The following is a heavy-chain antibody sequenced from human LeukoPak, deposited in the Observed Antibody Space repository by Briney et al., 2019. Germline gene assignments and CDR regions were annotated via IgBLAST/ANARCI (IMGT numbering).Heavy chain of an antibody. CDR1: GGSFRSFA. J-gene: IGHJ4*02. CDR3: ARDGHYDSSGPPLFDY. CDR2: INPSGGST. Sequence: ASVKVSCKASGGSFRSFAINWVRQAPGQGLEWMGIINPSGGSTSYAQKFQGRVTMTRDTSTSTVYMELSSLRSEDTAVYYCARDGHYDSSGPPLFDYWGQGTLVTVSS. D-gene: IGHD3-22*01. V-gene: IGHV1-46*01.